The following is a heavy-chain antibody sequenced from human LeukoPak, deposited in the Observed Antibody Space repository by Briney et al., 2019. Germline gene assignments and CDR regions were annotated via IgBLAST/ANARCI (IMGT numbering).Heavy chain of an antibody. V-gene: IGHV4-4*07. CDR2: IYTSGST. Sequence: PSETLSLTCTGSGGSISSYYWSWIRQPAGKGLEWIGRIYTSGSTNYNPSLKSRVTTSVDTSKNQFSLKLSSVTAADTAVYYCARDIKVRGVPPYNWFDPWGQGTLVTVSS. CDR1: GGSISSYY. CDR3: ARDIKVRGVPPYNWFDP. D-gene: IGHD3-10*01. J-gene: IGHJ5*02.